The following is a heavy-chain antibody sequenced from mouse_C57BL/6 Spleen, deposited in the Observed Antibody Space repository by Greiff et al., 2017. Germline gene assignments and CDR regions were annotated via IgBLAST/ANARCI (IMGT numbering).Heavy chain of an antibody. CDR3: ARDYYGSSEGWFAC. V-gene: IGHV5-17*01. Sequence: EVKLMESGGGLVKPGGSLKLSCAASGFTFSDYGMHWVRQAPEKGLEWVAYISSGSSTIYYADTVKGRFTISRDNAKNTLFLQMTSLRSEDTAMYYCARDYYGSSEGWFACWGQGTLVTVSA. D-gene: IGHD1-1*01. CDR1: GFTFSDYG. CDR2: ISSGSSTI. J-gene: IGHJ3*01.